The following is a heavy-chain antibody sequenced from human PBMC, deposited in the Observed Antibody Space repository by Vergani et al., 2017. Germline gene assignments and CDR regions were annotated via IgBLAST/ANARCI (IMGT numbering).Heavy chain of an antibody. CDR1: GYTFTSYY. Sequence: QVQLVESGAEVKKPGASVKVSCKASGYTFTSYYMHWVRQAPGQGLEWMGGIIPIFGTANYAQKFQGRVTITADESTSTAYMELSSLRSEDTAVYYCARVPYYYDSSGYYPQWGQGTLVTVSS. CDR2: IIPIFGTA. D-gene: IGHD3-22*01. V-gene: IGHV1-69*01. CDR3: ARVPYYYDSSGYYPQ. J-gene: IGHJ4*02.